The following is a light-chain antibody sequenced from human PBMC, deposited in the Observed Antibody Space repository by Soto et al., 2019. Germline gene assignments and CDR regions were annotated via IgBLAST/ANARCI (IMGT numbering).Light chain of an antibody. V-gene: IGLV1-40*01. Sequence: QSVLTQPPSVSGAPGQTVTISCTGTGSNIGSHFAVHWYQQLPGKASELLIYGGVNRRSVVPERFAGSTSGASASLAITGVQAEDEADFDGQSYGSGLTVVVFGGGTKLTVL. CDR2: GGV. CDR3: QSYGSGLTVVV. CDR1: GSNIGSHFA. J-gene: IGLJ2*01.